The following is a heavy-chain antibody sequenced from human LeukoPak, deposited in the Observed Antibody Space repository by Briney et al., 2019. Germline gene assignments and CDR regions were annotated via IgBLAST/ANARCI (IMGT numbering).Heavy chain of an antibody. D-gene: IGHD6-19*01. J-gene: IGHJ4*02. V-gene: IGHV4-30-2*01. CDR3: ASHTIEYSSGWYGPRGSFDY. Sequence: SETLSLTCAVSGGSISSGGYSWSWIRQPPGKGLEWIGYIYHSGSTYYNPSLKSRVTISVDRSKNQFSLKLSSVTAADTAVYYCASHTIEYSSGWYGPRGSFDYWGQGTLVTVSS. CDR2: IYHSGST. CDR1: GGSISSGGYS.